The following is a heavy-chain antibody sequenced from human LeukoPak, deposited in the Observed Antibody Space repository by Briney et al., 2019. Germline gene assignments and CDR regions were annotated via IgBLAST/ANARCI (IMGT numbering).Heavy chain of an antibody. CDR2: IYYSGSS. CDR1: GGSISGYF. J-gene: IGHJ4*02. Sequence: SETLSLTCTVSGGSISGYFWSWIRQPPGKGLEWIGYIYYSGSSNYNPSLQSRVTMSVDSPKNQFSLKLSSVTAADTAVYYCARVTTAGTVTDCWGQGTLVTVSS. D-gene: IGHD6-13*01. CDR3: ARVTTAGTVTDC. V-gene: IGHV4-59*01.